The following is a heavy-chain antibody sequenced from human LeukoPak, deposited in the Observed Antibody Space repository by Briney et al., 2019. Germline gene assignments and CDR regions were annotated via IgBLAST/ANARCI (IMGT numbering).Heavy chain of an antibody. J-gene: IGHJ6*03. CDR1: GYTFTSYG. D-gene: IGHD1-1*01. Sequence: ASVKVSCKASGYTFTSYGISWVRQAPGQGLEWMGWISAYNGNTNYAQKLQGRVTMTTDTSTSTAYMELRSLRSDDTAVYYCARLTHSGWNDDGVLMDVWGKGTTVTVSS. CDR2: ISAYNGNT. V-gene: IGHV1-18*01. CDR3: ARLTHSGWNDDGVLMDV.